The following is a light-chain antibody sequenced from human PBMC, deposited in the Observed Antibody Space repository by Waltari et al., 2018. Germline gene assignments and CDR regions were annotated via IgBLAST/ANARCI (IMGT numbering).Light chain of an antibody. Sequence: QLVLTQAPSASASLGASVKLTCTLSSVHSSNIIAWLQQQPEKGPRYLMKVNSDGSHSKGDDIPDRFSGSSSGAERCLTISSVQSEDEADYYCQTGGHGTWVFGGGTTLTVL. J-gene: IGLJ3*02. CDR2: VNSDGSH. CDR3: QTGGHGTWV. CDR1: SVHSSNI. V-gene: IGLV4-69*01.